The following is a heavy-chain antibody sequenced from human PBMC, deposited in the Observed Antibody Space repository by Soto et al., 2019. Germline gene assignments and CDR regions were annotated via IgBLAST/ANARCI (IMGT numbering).Heavy chain of an antibody. J-gene: IGHJ4*02. V-gene: IGHV3-53*01. CDR2: IYTGGNT. D-gene: IGHD3-22*01. CDR1: GFTVTSYY. Sequence: PGGSLRLSCAASGFTVTSYYMSWVRQAPGKGLEWVSLIYTGGNTIYADSVKGRFTISRDNSKNTLYLQMDSLRAEDTAVYYCAKNRGIIMIVESWGQGILVTVSS. CDR3: AKNRGIIMIVES.